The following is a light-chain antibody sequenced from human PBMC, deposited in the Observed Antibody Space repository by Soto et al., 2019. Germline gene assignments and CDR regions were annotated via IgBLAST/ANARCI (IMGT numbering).Light chain of an antibody. Sequence: QSVLTQPPSVSGAPGQRVTISCTGSSSNIGAGYDVHWYQQLPGTAPKLLIYGNSNRPSGVPDRFSGSKSGTSASLAIPGLRAEDEADYYCQSYDSRLRGRVFGGGTKLTVL. J-gene: IGLJ3*02. CDR1: SSNIGAGYD. CDR3: QSYDSRLRGRV. V-gene: IGLV1-40*01. CDR2: GNS.